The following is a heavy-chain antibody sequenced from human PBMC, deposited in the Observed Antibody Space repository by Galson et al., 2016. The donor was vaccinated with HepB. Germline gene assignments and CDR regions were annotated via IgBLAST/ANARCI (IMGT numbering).Heavy chain of an antibody. CDR3: ATGGSGWFD. Sequence: SLRLSCAASRLTLSTYAIQWVRQTPGKGLEWVAVISNDGRNQYYADSVKGRFTVSRDNSKHLALLQLTGLVTDDTGVYYCATGGSGWFDWGQGALVIVSS. CDR1: RLTLSTYA. CDR2: ISNDGRNQ. D-gene: IGHD6-19*01. V-gene: IGHV3-30*04. J-gene: IGHJ4*02.